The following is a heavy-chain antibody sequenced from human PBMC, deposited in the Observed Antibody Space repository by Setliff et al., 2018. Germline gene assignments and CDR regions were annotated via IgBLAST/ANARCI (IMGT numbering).Heavy chain of an antibody. CDR3: ARDRISRYYDSGAHAFDI. CDR2: IKGGGSEK. Sequence: GGSLRLSCAASAFTFKNYWMSWVRQAPGKGLEWVANIKGGGSEKFYLASVKGRFTISRDNARNSLYLQMNSLRAEDTAVYYCARDRISRYYDSGAHAFDIWGQGTMVTVSS. CDR1: AFTFKNYW. J-gene: IGHJ3*02. D-gene: IGHD3-22*01. V-gene: IGHV3-7*03.